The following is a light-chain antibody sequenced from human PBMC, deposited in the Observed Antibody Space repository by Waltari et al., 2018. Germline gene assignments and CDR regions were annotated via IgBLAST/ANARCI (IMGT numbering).Light chain of an antibody. V-gene: IGKV3-20*01. J-gene: IGKJ1*01. Sequence: EIVLTQSPGTMSLSQGDRAILYCRASQTINSNHLAWYQQKPGQAPRLLIHGASSRAIGIPDRFFGSGSGTDFTLTISRLEPEDSGVYYCQQYSASTGTFGQGTKVEIK. CDR3: QQYSASTGT. CDR2: GAS. CDR1: QTINSNH.